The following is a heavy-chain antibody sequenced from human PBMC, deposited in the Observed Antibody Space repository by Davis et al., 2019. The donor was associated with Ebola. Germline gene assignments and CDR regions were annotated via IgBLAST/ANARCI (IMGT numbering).Heavy chain of an antibody. V-gene: IGHV1-46*01. CDR2: INPSGGST. CDR3: ARAGYCSGGSCTRHYYYYGMDV. D-gene: IGHD2-15*01. J-gene: IGHJ6*02. CDR1: GYTFTSYY. Sequence: AASVKVSCKASGYTFTSYYMHWVRQAPGQGLEWMGIINPSGGSTSYAQKFQGRVTITADESTSTAYMELSSLRSEDTAVYYCARAGYCSGGSCTRHYYYYGMDVWGQGTTVTVSS.